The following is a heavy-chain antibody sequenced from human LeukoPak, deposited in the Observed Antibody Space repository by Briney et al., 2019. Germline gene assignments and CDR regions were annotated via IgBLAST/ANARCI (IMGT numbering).Heavy chain of an antibody. CDR2: IYHSGST. CDR3: GRHSTAMAIGY. V-gene: IGHV4-38-2*01. CDR1: GYSISCGYY. Sequence: SEALSLTCAVSGYSISCGYYCGWIRQPPGKGLEWIGSIYHSGSTYYNPSLQSRVTISVDAYKNQFSLRLSSVTAADTAVDYCGRHSTAMAIGYWGQGTLVTVSS. D-gene: IGHD5-18*01. J-gene: IGHJ4*02.